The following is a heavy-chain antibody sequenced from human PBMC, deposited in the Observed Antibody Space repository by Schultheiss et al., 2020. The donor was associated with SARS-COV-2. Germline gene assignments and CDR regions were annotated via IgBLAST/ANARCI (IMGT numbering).Heavy chain of an antibody. Sequence: GGSLRLSCAASGFTFSDYYMSWIRQAPGKGLEWVSAISGSGGSTYYADSVKGRFTISRDNSKNTLYLQMNSLRAEDTAVYYCAKDRIAVAGKGGYFQHWGQGTLVTVSS. CDR2: ISGSGGST. D-gene: IGHD6-19*01. CDR3: AKDRIAVAGKGGYFQH. J-gene: IGHJ1*01. V-gene: IGHV3-23*01. CDR1: GFTFSDYY.